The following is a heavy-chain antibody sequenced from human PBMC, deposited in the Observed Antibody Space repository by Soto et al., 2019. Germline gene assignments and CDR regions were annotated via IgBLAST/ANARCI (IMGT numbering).Heavy chain of an antibody. J-gene: IGHJ6*02. CDR2: ITNTGGNT. CDR3: AKPPPNYGMDV. Sequence: EVQLLESGGGLVQPGGSLRLSCAASGFTFSSYAMSWVRQAPGKGLEWVSSITNTGGNTYYTDSVKGRFTISRDNSKNTLSLQMNSLRAEDTAIYYCAKPPPNYGMDVWGQRTTVTVSS. CDR1: GFTFSSYA. V-gene: IGHV3-23*01.